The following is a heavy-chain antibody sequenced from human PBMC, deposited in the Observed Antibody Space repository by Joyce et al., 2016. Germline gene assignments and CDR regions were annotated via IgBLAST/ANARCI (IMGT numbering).Heavy chain of an antibody. CDR1: GFTFSKYA. CDR3: ATPYYPHWAFDV. CDR2: ISYDETNK. V-gene: IGHV3-30-3*01. D-gene: IGHD3-10*01. Sequence: QIHLVESGGGVVQPGRSLRLSCAASGFTFSKYAMHWVRQAPGKALEWVARISYDETNKYYADSVRGRFTISRDNSKSTVYLQMNSLRPEDTAVYFCATPYYPHWAFDVWGQGTMVTVSS. J-gene: IGHJ3*01.